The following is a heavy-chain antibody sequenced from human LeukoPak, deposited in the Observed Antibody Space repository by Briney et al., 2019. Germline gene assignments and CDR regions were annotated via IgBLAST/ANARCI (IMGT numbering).Heavy chain of an antibody. D-gene: IGHD2-2*01. CDR1: GYSFTSYW. CDR3: ARLAGTLTIGYCSSTRCSNWFDP. V-gene: IGHV5-51*01. J-gene: IGHJ5*02. CDR2: IYSGDSDT. Sequence: AESLRISCKGSGYSFTSYWIGWVRQMPGKSLEWMGIIYSGDSDTKYSPSFLGQVTISADKSISTAYLQWSSLKASDTAMYYCARLAGTLTIGYCSSTRCSNWFDPWGEGTLVTVSS.